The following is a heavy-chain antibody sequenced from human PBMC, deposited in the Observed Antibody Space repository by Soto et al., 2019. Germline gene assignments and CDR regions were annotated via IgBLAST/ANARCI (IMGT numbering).Heavy chain of an antibody. J-gene: IGHJ6*02. CDR2: ISSDGTEK. CDR3: PRMFGFSYGPANRGMDV. CDR1: GFTLSSYS. Sequence: QVQLVESGGGVAQPGRSLRLFCAASGFTLSSYSLHWVRQSPGKGLEWVAAISSDGTEKHYADSMKGRFTITRNNSKNTLSRQLNSLRTEDTAVYYCPRMFGFSYGPANRGMDVWGQGTTVTVSS. V-gene: IGHV3-30*04. D-gene: IGHD5-18*01.